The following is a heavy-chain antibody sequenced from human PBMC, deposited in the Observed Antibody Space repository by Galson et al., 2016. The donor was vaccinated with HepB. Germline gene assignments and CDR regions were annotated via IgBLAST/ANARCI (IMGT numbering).Heavy chain of an antibody. D-gene: IGHD1-26*01. CDR3: TRGTLGTTARMAFDY. V-gene: IGHV4/OR15-8*01. CDR1: GASFTDNSW. CDR2: IYQTGTA. J-gene: IGHJ4*02. Sequence: ETLSLTCVVSGASFTDNSWWSWVRQSPRTGLEWIGEIYQTGTAHYNPSFTSRATISVDKSKNQNSLRRNSVTASSTAVYYCTRGTLGTTARMAFDYWGQGTLVSVSS.